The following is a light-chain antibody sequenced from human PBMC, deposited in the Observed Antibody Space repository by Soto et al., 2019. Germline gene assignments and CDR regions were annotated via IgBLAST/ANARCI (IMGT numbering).Light chain of an antibody. CDR1: HSVSSRY. Sequence: TLSFSPGESAPLSFRASHSVSSRYLAWYQQKPGQAPRLLIYGTSSRATGIPDRFSGSGSGTDFTLTISRLEPEDFAVYYCQQYGSSSWTFGQGTKVDIK. CDR2: GTS. V-gene: IGKV3-20*01. J-gene: IGKJ1*01. CDR3: QQYGSSSWT.